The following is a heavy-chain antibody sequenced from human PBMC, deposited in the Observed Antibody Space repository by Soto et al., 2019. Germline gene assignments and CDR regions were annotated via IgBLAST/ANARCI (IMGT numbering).Heavy chain of an antibody. CDR2: IDNDGSAT. CDR3: ARDNWNAY. J-gene: IGHJ4*02. CDR1: GFTFNIYW. D-gene: IGHD1-1*01. Sequence: PGGSLRLSFVASGFTFNIYWMHWVRQAPGKGLEWVSRIDNDGSATTYADSVKGRFTISRDNAKNTLFLQMNTLRVDDTAVYYCARDNWNAYWGQGTLVTVSS. V-gene: IGHV3-74*01.